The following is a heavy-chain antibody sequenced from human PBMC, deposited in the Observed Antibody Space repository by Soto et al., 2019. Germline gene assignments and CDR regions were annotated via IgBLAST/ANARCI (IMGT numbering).Heavy chain of an antibody. CDR2: INPSGGST. J-gene: IGHJ4*02. CDR1: GYTFTSYY. CDR3: ASSHYYDSSGYSFYY. D-gene: IGHD3-22*01. V-gene: IGHV1-46*01. Sequence: ASVKVSCKASGYTFTSYYMHWVRQAPGQGLEWMGIINPSGGSTSYAQKFQGRVTMTRDTSTSTVYMELSSLRSEDTAVYYCASSHYYDSSGYSFYYWGQGPLVTVSS.